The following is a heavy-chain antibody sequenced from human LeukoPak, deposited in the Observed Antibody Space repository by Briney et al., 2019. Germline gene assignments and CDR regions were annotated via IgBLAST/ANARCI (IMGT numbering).Heavy chain of an antibody. CDR3: AKDLVLLVAGTTGYFDY. CDR2: ISGSGGST. CDR1: GFTFNTYA. D-gene: IGHD6-19*01. V-gene: IGHV3-23*01. J-gene: IGHJ4*02. Sequence: GGSLRLSCAASGFTFNTYAMTWVRQAPGKGLEWVSAISGSGGSTYYADSVKGRFTISRNNSKNTLYLQMNSLRAEDTAVYYCAKDLVLLVAGTTGYFDYWGQGTLVTVSS.